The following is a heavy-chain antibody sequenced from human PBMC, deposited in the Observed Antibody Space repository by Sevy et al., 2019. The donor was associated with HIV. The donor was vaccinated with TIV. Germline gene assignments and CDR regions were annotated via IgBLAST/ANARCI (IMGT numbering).Heavy chain of an antibody. V-gene: IGHV1-2*02. J-gene: IGHJ4*02. CDR1: GYTFTGYY. D-gene: IGHD3-16*01. CDR3: AMITFGGVTLDTIDY. Sequence: ASVKVSCKASGYTFTGYYMHWVRQAPGQGLEWMGWINPNSGGTNYAQKFQGRVTMTRDTSISTAYMELSRLRSDDTVVYYCAMITFGGVTLDTIDYWGQGTLVTVSS. CDR2: INPNSGGT.